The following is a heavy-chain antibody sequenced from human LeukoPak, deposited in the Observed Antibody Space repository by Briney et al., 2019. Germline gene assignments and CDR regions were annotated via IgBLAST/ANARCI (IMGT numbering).Heavy chain of an antibody. CDR1: GFTFSSYA. D-gene: IGHD6-13*01. Sequence: HPGGSLRLSCAASGFTFSSYAMSWVRQAPGKGLEWVSAISGSGGSTYYADSVKGRFTVSRDNSKNTLYLQMNSLRAEDTAVYYCAKDSSYSSSWSDYWGQGTLVTVSS. V-gene: IGHV3-23*01. CDR3: AKDSSYSSSWSDY. CDR2: ISGSGGST. J-gene: IGHJ4*02.